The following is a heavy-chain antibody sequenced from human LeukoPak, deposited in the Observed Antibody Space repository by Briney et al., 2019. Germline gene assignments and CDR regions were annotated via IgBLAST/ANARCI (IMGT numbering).Heavy chain of an antibody. Sequence: KPGGSLRLSCAASGFTFSSYGMNWVRQAPGKGLEWVSSISSSSSYIYYADSVKGRFTISRDNAKNSLYLQMNSLRAEDTAVYYCASYQCDGDYDYDYYYYYMDVWGKGTTVTVSS. J-gene: IGHJ6*03. D-gene: IGHD4-17*01. V-gene: IGHV3-21*01. CDR2: ISSSSSYI. CDR1: GFTFSSYG. CDR3: ASYQCDGDYDYDYYYYYMDV.